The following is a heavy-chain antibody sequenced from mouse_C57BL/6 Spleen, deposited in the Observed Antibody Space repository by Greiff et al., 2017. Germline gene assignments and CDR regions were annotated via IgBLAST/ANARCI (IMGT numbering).Heavy chain of an antibody. CDR3: ARYRGTTVVEYFDV. CDR2: IRNKANGYTT. Sequence: EVMLVESGGGLVQPGGSLSLSCAASGFTFTDYYMSWVRQPPGKALEWLGFIRNKANGYTTEYSASVKGRFTISRDNSQSILYLQMNALRAEDSATYYCARYRGTTVVEYFDVWGTGTTVTVSS. V-gene: IGHV7-3*01. J-gene: IGHJ1*03. CDR1: GFTFTDYY. D-gene: IGHD1-1*01.